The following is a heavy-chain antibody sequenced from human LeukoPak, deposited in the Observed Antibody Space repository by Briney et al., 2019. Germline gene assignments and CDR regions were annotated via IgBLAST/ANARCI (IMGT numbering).Heavy chain of an antibody. V-gene: IGHV4-59*08. Sequence: PSETLSLTCTVSGGSISSYYWNWIRQPPGKGLEWIGYIYYSGSTNYNPFLKSRVTISVDTSKNQFSLKLSSVTAADTAVYYCARLTVDSSGWYPGDYFDYWGQGTLVTVSS. J-gene: IGHJ4*02. CDR1: GGSISSYY. CDR3: ARLTVDSSGWYPGDYFDY. D-gene: IGHD6-19*01. CDR2: IYYSGST.